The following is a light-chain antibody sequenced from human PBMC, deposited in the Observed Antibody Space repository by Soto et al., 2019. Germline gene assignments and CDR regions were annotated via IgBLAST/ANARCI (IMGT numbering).Light chain of an antibody. V-gene: IGLV2-23*01. J-gene: IGLJ1*01. CDR3: CSSAPECTYV. CDR1: SSYVVAYNS. Sequence: LDQPAPVSGSPGQSSTISCTGTSSYVVAYNSVYWYQQHPHKAPQVIIYKGTQRPSGISNRFSGSTSGTVAALTISGLQAADEADYFCCSSAPECTYVFGTGTKV. CDR2: KGT.